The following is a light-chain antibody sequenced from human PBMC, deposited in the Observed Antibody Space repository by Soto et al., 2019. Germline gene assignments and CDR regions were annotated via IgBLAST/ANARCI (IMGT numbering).Light chain of an antibody. J-gene: IGKJ1*01. CDR1: QIVSSN. CDR2: CAS. Sequence: EIVMTQSPATLSVSPGERATLSCRASQIVSSNLAWYQQKPGQAPRLIIYCASTRATGIPARFSGSGSGPEITLTFRSLQAEDFAVYNCQKYNKWPDWTFGPGTKVEIK. V-gene: IGKV3-15*01. CDR3: QKYNKWPDWT.